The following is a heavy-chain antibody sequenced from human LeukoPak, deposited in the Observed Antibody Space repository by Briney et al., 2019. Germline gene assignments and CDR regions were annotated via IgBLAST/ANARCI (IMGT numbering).Heavy chain of an antibody. CDR1: GFTFSRYS. CDR3: ARDYFDSSDYPQTYYYYYMDF. J-gene: IGHJ6*03. Sequence: GVSLRLSCAASGFTFSRYSMNWVRQAPGKGLEWVASISSSSTFIYSADSVKGRFTISRDTAKNSLFLQMNSLRAEDTAIYYCARDYFDSSDYPQTYYYYYMDFWGKGTTVTVSS. V-gene: IGHV3-21*01. CDR2: ISSSSTFI. D-gene: IGHD3-22*01.